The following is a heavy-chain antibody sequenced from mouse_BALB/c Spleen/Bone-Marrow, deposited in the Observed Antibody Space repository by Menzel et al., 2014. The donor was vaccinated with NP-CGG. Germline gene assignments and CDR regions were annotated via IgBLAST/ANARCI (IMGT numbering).Heavy chain of an antibody. D-gene: IGHD4-1*01. Sequence: LVESGAELVKPGAPVQLSCKASGYTFTSYWMNWVKQRPGRGLEWIGRIDPSDSETHYNQKFKDKATLTVDKSSSTAYIQLSSLTSEDSAVYYCARERNWDSFAYWGQGTLVTVSA. V-gene: IGHV1-69*02. CDR1: GYTFTSYW. J-gene: IGHJ3*01. CDR3: ARERNWDSFAY. CDR2: IDPSDSET.